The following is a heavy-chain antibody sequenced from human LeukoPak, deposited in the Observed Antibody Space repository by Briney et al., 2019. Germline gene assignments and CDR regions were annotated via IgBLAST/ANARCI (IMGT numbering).Heavy chain of an antibody. CDR3: ARRRSTDYVSNWFDP. D-gene: IGHD4-17*01. CDR2: IYYSGST. V-gene: IGHV4-59*08. CDR1: AGSVTSYY. Sequence: SETLSLTCPVSAGSVTSYYWSWIRQPPGKWLGWIGYIYYSGSTNYNTYLKTEVTISGATSKTQYSLKLTYVPAADPAVYYCARRRSTDYVSNWFDPWGQGTLVTVSS. J-gene: IGHJ5*02.